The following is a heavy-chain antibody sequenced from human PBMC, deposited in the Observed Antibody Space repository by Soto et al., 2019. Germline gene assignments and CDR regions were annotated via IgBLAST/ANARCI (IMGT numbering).Heavy chain of an antibody. D-gene: IGHD2-2*01. CDR2: IYYSGST. V-gene: IGHV4-39*01. CDR3: ARLGFDYCSSTSCYEDYYYGMDV. Sequence: PSETLSLTCTVSGGSISSSSYYWGWIRQPPGKGLEWIGSIYYSGSTYYNPSLKSRVTISVDTSKNQFSLKLSSVTAADTAVYYCARLGFDYCSSTSCYEDYYYGMDVWGQGTMVTVSS. J-gene: IGHJ6*02. CDR1: GGSISSSSYY.